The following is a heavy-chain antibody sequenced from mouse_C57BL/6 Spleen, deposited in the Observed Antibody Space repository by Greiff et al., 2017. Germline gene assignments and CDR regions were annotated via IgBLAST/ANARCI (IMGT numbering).Heavy chain of an antibody. Sequence: QVQLQQSGAELARPGASVKLSCKASGYTFTSYGISWVKQRTGQGLEWIGEIYPRSCNTYYNEKFKGKATLTADKSSSTAYMELRSLTSEDSAVYFCARRGASIYLDYWGQGTTLTVSS. CDR2: IYPRSCNT. V-gene: IGHV1-81*01. J-gene: IGHJ2*01. CDR3: ARRGASIYLDY. D-gene: IGHD6-1*01. CDR1: GYTFTSYG.